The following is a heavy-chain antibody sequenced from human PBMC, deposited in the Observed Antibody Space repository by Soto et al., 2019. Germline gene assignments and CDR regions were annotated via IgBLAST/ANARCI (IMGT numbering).Heavy chain of an antibody. D-gene: IGHD3-22*01. J-gene: IGHJ4*02. Sequence: QVQLQESGPGLVKPSQTLSLTCTVSAGSISSGGYYWSWIRQDPGKGLEWIGYMYYSGVTYYNPSLKSRVTISVDTSKNQFSLKLNSVTAADTAVYYCARVGRYYDSGVWGGYFEYWGQGTLVTVSS. CDR2: MYYSGVT. CDR3: ARVGRYYDSGVWGGYFEY. CDR1: AGSISSGGYY. V-gene: IGHV4-31*03.